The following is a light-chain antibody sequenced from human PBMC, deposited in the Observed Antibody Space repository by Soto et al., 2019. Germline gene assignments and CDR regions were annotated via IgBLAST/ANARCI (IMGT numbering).Light chain of an antibody. J-gene: IGKJ1*01. CDR1: QSISSY. CDR2: AAS. V-gene: IGKV1-39*01. CDR3: QQSYSTPRP. Sequence: DIQVTQSPSSLSASVGDRVTITCRASQSISSYLNWYQQKPGKAPNLLIYAASSLQSGVPSRFSGSGSGTDFTLTISSLQPEDFATYYCQQSYSTPRPFGQGTNV.